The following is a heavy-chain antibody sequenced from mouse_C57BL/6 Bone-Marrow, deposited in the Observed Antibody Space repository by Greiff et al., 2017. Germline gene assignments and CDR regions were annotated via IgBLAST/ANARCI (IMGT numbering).Heavy chain of an antibody. CDR1: GYTFTSYW. Sequence: VKLQQPGAELVKPGASVKMSCKASGYTFTSYWITWVKPRPGQGLEWIGDIYPGSGSTNYNEKFKSKATLTVDTSSSTAYMQLSSLTSEDSAVYYCARDQFITTVVATGDYWGQGTTLTVSS. V-gene: IGHV1-55*01. J-gene: IGHJ2*01. D-gene: IGHD1-1*01. CDR2: IYPGSGST. CDR3: ARDQFITTVVATGDY.